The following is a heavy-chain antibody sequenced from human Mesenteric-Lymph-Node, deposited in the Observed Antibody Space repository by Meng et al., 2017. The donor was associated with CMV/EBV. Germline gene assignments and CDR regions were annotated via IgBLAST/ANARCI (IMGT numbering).Heavy chain of an antibody. Sequence: AVSGFTVSNYWMSWVRQTPGKGLEWVANIKQDGSEKDYVDSVKGRFTISRDSAKNSLYLQMNSLRAEDTAVYYCARDGDYGDYTWGYWGQGTLVT. CDR3: ARDGDYGDYTWGY. CDR1: GFTVSNYW. V-gene: IGHV3-7*04. D-gene: IGHD4-17*01. CDR2: IKQDGSEK. J-gene: IGHJ4*02.